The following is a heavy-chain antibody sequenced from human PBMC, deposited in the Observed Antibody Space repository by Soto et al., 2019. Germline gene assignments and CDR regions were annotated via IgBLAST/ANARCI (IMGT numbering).Heavy chain of an antibody. CDR2: ISGSTDYL. D-gene: IGHD3-10*01. J-gene: IGHJ4*02. Sequence: QVQLVESGGDLVKPGGSLTLSCAASGFTFTDYYISWLRQAPGQGLQWLSYISGSTDYLNYADSVKGRFTISRDNAKNLLYLQMTSLRADDTAVYYCARDLGLSSSNYFDFWGQGTLVTVSS. V-gene: IGHV3-11*05. CDR1: GFTFTDYY. CDR3: ARDLGLSSSNYFDF.